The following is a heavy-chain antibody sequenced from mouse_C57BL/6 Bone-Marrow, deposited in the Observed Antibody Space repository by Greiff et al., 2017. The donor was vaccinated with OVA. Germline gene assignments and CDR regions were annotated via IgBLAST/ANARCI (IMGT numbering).Heavy chain of an antibody. V-gene: IGHV1-26*01. J-gene: IGHJ2*01. CDR3: AREGRTALYY. CDR1: GYTFTDYY. Sequence: VQLQQSGPELVKPGASVKISCKASGYTFTDYYMNWVKQSHGKSLEWIGDINPNNGGTSYNQKFKGKATLTVDKSSSTAYMELRSLTSEDSAVYYCAREGRTALYYWGQGTTLTVSS. CDR2: INPNNGGT.